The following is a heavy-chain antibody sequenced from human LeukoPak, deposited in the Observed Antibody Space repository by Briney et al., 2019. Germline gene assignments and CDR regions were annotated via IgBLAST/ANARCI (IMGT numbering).Heavy chain of an antibody. CDR2: IKQDGSEK. J-gene: IGHJ4*02. D-gene: IGHD4-23*01. CDR3: ARDAEERYGGIYYFDY. Sequence: GGSLRLSCAASGFTFSSYWMSWVRQAPGKGLEWVANIKQDGSEKYYVDSVKGRFTISRDNAKNSLYLQMNSLRAEDTAVYYCARDAEERYGGIYYFDYWGQGTLVTVSS. V-gene: IGHV3-7*01. CDR1: GFTFSSYW.